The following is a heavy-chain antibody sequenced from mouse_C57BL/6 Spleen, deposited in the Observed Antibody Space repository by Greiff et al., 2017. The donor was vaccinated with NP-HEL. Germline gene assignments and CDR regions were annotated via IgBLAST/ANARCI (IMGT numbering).Heavy chain of an antibody. J-gene: IGHJ2*01. V-gene: IGHV1-82*01. Sequence: QLQQSGPELVKPGASVKISCKASGYAFSSSWMNWVKQRPGKGLEWIGRIYPGDGDTNYNGKFKGKATLTADKSSSTAYMQLSSLTSEDSAVYFCARWGYYYGSSYNYWGQGTTLTVSS. CDR1: GYAFSSSW. CDR2: IYPGDGDT. CDR3: ARWGYYYGSSYNY. D-gene: IGHD1-1*01.